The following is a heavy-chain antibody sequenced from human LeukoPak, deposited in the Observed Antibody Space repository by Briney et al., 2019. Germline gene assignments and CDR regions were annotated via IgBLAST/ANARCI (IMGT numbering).Heavy chain of an antibody. CDR3: ARRPAGTRTFDY. Sequence: GESLKISCKGSGYSFTSYWIGWVRQMPGKGLEWMGVIYGADYTTIYSPPFHGQITISADKSISTTYLQWTSLKASDTAMYYCARRPAGTRTFDYWGQGALVTVSS. CDR2: IYGADYTT. J-gene: IGHJ4*02. V-gene: IGHV5-51*01. D-gene: IGHD1-7*01. CDR1: GYSFTSYW.